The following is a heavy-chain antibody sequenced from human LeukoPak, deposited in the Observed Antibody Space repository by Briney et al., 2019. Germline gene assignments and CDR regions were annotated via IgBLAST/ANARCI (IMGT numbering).Heavy chain of an antibody. V-gene: IGHV3-30*04. J-gene: IGHJ4*02. D-gene: IGHD3-10*01. CDR1: GFTFSSYA. CDR3: ARDLYYYGSELPYYFDY. Sequence: PGGSLRLSCAASGFTFSSYAMHWVRQAPGKGLEWVAVISYDGSNKYYADSVKGRFTISRDNSKNTLYLQMNSLRTEDTAVYYCARDLYYYGSELPYYFDYWGQGTLVTVSS. CDR2: ISYDGSNK.